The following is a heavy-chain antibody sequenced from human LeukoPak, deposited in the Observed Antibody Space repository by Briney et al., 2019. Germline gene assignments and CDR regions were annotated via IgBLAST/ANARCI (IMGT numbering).Heavy chain of an antibody. J-gene: IGHJ5*02. Sequence: SETLSLTCTVSGSSISSGDYYWSWIRQPPGKGLEWIGYIYYSGSTYYNPSLKSRVTISVDTSKNQFSLKLSSVTAADTAVYYCARTSGIGGGFGELSSPRGQGTLVTVSS. V-gene: IGHV4-30-4*01. CDR3: ARTSGIGGGFGELSSP. CDR1: GSSISSGDYY. D-gene: IGHD3-10*01. CDR2: IYYSGST.